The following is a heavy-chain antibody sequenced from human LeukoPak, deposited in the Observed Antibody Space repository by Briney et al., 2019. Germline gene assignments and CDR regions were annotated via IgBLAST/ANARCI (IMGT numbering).Heavy chain of an antibody. V-gene: IGHV1-18*04. CDR1: GYTFTRYY. CDR2: ISAYNGNT. D-gene: IGHD3-3*01. J-gene: IGHJ6*03. CDR3: ARDALITIFGVVIDYYYYYYMDV. Sequence: ASVKVSCKTSGYTFTRYYIHWVRQAPGQGLEWMGWISAYNGNTNYAQKLQGRVTMTTDTSTSTAYMELRSLRSDDTAVYYCARDALITIFGVVIDYYYYYYMDVWGKGTTVTISS.